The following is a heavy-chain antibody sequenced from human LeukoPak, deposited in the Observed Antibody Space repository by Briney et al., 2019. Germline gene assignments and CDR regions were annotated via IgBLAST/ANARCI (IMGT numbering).Heavy chain of an antibody. CDR1: GGTFSSYA. D-gene: IGHD2-2*01. J-gene: IGHJ5*02. CDR2: IIPIFGTA. CDR3: ARERVVPAADEYSWFDP. Sequence: ASVKVSCKASGGTFSSYAISWVRQAPGQGLEWMGGIIPIFGTANYAQKFQGRVTITADESTSTAYMELSSLRSEDTAVYYCARERVVPAADEYSWFDPWGQGTLVTVSS. V-gene: IGHV1-69*13.